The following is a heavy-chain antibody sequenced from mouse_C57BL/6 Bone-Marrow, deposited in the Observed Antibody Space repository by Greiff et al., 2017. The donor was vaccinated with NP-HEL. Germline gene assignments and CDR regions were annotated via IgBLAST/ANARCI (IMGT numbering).Heavy chain of an antibody. D-gene: IGHD2-4*01. J-gene: IGHJ4*01. CDR3: ARDPPLYYDYVGPVFYYAMDY. CDR1: GFTFSSYA. CDR2: ISDGGSYT. V-gene: IGHV5-4*01. Sequence: DVHLVESGGGLVKPGGSLKLSCAASGFTFSSYAMSWVRQTPEKRLEWVATISDGGSYTYYPDNVKGRFTISRDNAKNNLYLQMSHLKSEDTAMYYFARDPPLYYDYVGPVFYYAMDYWGQGTSVTVSS.